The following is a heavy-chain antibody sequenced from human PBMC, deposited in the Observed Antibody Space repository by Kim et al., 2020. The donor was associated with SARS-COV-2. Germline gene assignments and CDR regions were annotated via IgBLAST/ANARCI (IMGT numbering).Heavy chain of an antibody. D-gene: IGHD1-26*01. CDR1: GGSISSGGYY. CDR3: ARDLGPGDYYYGMDV. Sequence: SETLSLTCTVSGGSISSGGYYWSWIRQHPGKGLEWIGYIYYSGSTYYNPSLKSRVTISVDTSKNQFSLKLSSVTAADTAVYYCARDLGPGDYYYGMDVWGQGTTVTVSS. CDR2: IYYSGST. J-gene: IGHJ6*02. V-gene: IGHV4-31*03.